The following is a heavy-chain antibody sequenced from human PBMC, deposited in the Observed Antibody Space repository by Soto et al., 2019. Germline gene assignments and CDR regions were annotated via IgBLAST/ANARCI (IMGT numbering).Heavy chain of an antibody. CDR1: GFTFGSYA. CDR3: AKDPPLFHKVQGYFQN. CDR2: LSGSGTNT. J-gene: IGHJ1*01. D-gene: IGHD1-1*01. V-gene: IGHV3-23*01. Sequence: EVHLLESGGGLVQPGGSLRLSCAASGFTFGSYAMNWVRQAPGKGLEWVSSLSGSGTNTYYSDSVKGRFTISRDNSKNTLYLQMSTPRAEDTAIYYWAKDPPLFHKVQGYFQNWGQGTLVTVSS.